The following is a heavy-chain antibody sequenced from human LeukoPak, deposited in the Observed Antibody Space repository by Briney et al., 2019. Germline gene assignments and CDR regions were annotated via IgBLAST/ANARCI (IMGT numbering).Heavy chain of an antibody. CDR1: GDTLTSYY. V-gene: IGHV1-46*01. D-gene: IGHD2-21*01. Sequence: ASVKVSCKASGDTLTSYYMHWVRQAPGQGLEWMAIISPSGGSTFYAQKFQGRVTMTRDMSTSTVYLELSSLRSEDTAVYYCARGLASYMDVWGKGTTVTVSS. CDR2: ISPSGGST. J-gene: IGHJ6*03. CDR3: ARGLASYMDV.